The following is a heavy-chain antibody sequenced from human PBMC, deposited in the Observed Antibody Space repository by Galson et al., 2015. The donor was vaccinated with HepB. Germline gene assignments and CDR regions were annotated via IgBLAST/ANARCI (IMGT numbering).Heavy chain of an antibody. CDR1: GFTFSSYA. V-gene: IGHV3-23*01. CDR2: ISGSGGST. J-gene: IGHJ6*02. CDR3: AKGMVGAATPYGLDV. D-gene: IGHD1-26*01. Sequence: SLRLSCAASGFTFSSYAINWVRQAPGKGLEWVSAISGSGGSTYYADSVKGRFTISRDNSKNTLYLEMKNLRAEDTAVYYCAKGMVGAATPYGLDVWGQGTTVTVS.